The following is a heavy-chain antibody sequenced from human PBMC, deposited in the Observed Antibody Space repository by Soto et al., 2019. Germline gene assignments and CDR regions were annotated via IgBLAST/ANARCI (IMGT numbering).Heavy chain of an antibody. Sequence: ETLSLTCTVSGGSISSGYYWTWIRQPPGKGLEWIGEINHSGTINFNPSLKSRLTISLDTSKKHFSLKLSSVTDADTAAYYCARADRTLVTSYSLDVWGQGTTVTVSS. D-gene: IGHD2-21*02. J-gene: IGHJ6*02. CDR1: GGSISSGYY. CDR3: ARADRTLVTSYSLDV. V-gene: IGHV4-34*01. CDR2: INHSGTI.